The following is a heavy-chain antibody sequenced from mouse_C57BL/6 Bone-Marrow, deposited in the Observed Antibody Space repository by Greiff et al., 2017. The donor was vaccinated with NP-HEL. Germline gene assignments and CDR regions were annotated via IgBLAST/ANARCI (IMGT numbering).Heavy chain of an antibody. CDR1: GYTFTSYG. V-gene: IGHV1-81*01. CDR2: IYPRSGNT. Sequence: QVQLKQSGAELARPGASVKLSCKASGYTFTSYGISWVKQRTGQGLEWIGEIYPRSGNTYYNEKFKGKATLTADKSSSTAYMELRSLTSEDSAVYFCASEGNYAMDYGGQGTSVTVSS. CDR3: ASEGNYAMDY. D-gene: IGHD2-14*01. J-gene: IGHJ4*01.